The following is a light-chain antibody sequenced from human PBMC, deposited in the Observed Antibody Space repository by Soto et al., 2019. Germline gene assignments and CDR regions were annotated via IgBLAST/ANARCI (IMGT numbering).Light chain of an antibody. CDR2: DVS. V-gene: IGKV1-5*01. CDR3: QQFNTSSWT. Sequence: DIQMTQSPSSLSASVGESVTITCRASQTISNCLAWYQQKTGKAPKLLIYDVSTLESGVPARFSGSGFGTEFTLTISSLQPDDSATYYCQQFNTSSWTFGQGTKVEVK. J-gene: IGKJ1*01. CDR1: QTISNC.